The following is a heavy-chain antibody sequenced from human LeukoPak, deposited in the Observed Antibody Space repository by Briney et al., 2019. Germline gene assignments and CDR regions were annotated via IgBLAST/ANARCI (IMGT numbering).Heavy chain of an antibody. D-gene: IGHD3-16*01. J-gene: IGHJ6*03. CDR1: GFTFSSDA. CDR3: AKGRLWGRGGYHYYYMDV. CDR2: ISGSGSSP. V-gene: IGHV3-23*01. Sequence: GGSLRLSCEASGFTFSSDAMNWVRQAPGKGLEWVSAISGSGSSPYYADSVKGRFTVSGDNTKNTLYLQMSSLRVEDTALYYCAKGRLWGRGGYHYYYMDVWGKGTAVTISS.